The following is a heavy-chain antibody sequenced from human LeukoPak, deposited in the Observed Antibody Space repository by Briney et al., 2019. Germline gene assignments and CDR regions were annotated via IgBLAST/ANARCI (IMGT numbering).Heavy chain of an antibody. CDR2: IITDTGNP. D-gene: IGHD3-10*01. Sequence: ASVKVCCKASGYTLTQHSMNWVRQAPGQGLEWMGWIITDTGNPTYAQGFTGRFVFSVDTSVNTAYLQISSLKAEDTAVYYCAREVLRHDYWGQGTLVTVSS. J-gene: IGHJ4*02. V-gene: IGHV7-4-1*02. CDR1: GYTLTQHS. CDR3: AREVLRHDY.